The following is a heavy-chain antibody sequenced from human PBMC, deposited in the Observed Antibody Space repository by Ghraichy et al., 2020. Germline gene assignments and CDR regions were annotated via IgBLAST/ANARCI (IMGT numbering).Heavy chain of an antibody. D-gene: IGHD3-16*01. CDR2: ISGSGGST. CDR3: AKGNYEGSAYYDY. Sequence: GGSLRLSCAASGFTFSSYAMSWVRQAPGKGLEWVSVISGSGGSTNYADSVKGRFTISRDNSKNTLNLQMNSLRAEDTAVYYCAKGNYEGSAYYDYWGQGTLVTVSS. V-gene: IGHV3-23*01. CDR1: GFTFSSYA. J-gene: IGHJ4*02.